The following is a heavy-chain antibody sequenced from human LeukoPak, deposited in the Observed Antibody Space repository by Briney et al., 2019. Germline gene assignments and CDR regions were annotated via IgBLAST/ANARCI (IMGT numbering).Heavy chain of an antibody. Sequence: PGGSLRLSCAASGFRFSSYGMHWVRQAPGKGLEWVAVISYDGSNKYYADSVKGRFTISRDNSKNTLFLQMNSLRAEDTAVYYCARGLKSHCGGDCYPEWYMDVWGKGTTVTVSS. D-gene: IGHD2-21*01. CDR1: GFRFSSYG. CDR2: ISYDGSNK. V-gene: IGHV3-30*03. J-gene: IGHJ6*03. CDR3: ARGLKSHCGGDCYPEWYMDV.